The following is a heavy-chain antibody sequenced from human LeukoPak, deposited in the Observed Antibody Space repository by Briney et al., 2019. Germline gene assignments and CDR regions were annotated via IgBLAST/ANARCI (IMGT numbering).Heavy chain of an antibody. J-gene: IGHJ4*02. V-gene: IGHV4-39*01. CDR2: VCDSGST. D-gene: IGHD2-15*01. CDR1: GGSIRSSYYY. Sequence: PSQTLSLTCTVSGGSIRSSYYYWGWIRQPPGKGLEWIGSVCDSGSTYYNPSLKSRVTISVDTSKNQFSLKLSSVTAADTAVYYCARYLLGHLDYWGQGTLVTVSS. CDR3: ARYLLGHLDY.